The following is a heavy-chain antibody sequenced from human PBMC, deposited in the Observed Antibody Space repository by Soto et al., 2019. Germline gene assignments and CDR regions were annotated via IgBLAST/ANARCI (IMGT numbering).Heavy chain of an antibody. CDR3: ARDFIVGAPDYFDY. V-gene: IGHV3-30*04. Sequence: QVQLVESGGGVVQPGRSLSLSCAASGFTFSDYPMHWVRQAPGKGLEWVAVISYDGRVKYYVDSVKGRLTISRDDYKNTLYLQMNSLRVDDTAVYYCARDFIVGAPDYFDYWGQGTLVTVSS. J-gene: IGHJ4*02. CDR1: GFTFSDYP. D-gene: IGHD1-26*01. CDR2: ISYDGRVK.